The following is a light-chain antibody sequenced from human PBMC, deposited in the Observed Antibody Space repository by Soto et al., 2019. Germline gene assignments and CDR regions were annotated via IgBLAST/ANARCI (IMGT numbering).Light chain of an antibody. V-gene: IGKV3-15*01. J-gene: IGKJ4*01. CDR3: QPYNNWPLT. Sequence: EIVMTQSPATLSVSPGEGVTLSCRAGQSVRSNLAWYQQKPGQAPRLLIYDTSTRATGVPTRFSGSRSGAEFTLTINSLQSEDFAVYYCQPYNNWPLTFGGGTKVDIK. CDR2: DTS. CDR1: QSVRSN.